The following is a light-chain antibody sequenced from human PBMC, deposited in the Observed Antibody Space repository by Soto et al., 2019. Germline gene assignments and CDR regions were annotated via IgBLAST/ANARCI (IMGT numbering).Light chain of an antibody. Sequence: DIQMTQSPSSLSASVGDRVTITCRASQSISRYLNWYQQKPGKAPDLLIYAASRLQSGVPSRFSGSGSGTYFTLTISSLQPEDFATYYGQQSHNTPPYTFGQGTKLEMK. V-gene: IGKV1-39*01. CDR2: AAS. CDR3: QQSHNTPPYT. CDR1: QSISRY. J-gene: IGKJ2*01.